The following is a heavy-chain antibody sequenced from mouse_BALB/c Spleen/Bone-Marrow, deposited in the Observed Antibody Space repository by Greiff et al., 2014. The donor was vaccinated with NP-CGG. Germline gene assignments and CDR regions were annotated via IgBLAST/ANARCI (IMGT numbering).Heavy chain of an antibody. D-gene: IGHD1-1*02. CDR1: GYSFTDYT. CDR2: FNPNNGGT. J-gene: IGHJ2*02. CDR3: ARAGWYDY. Sequence: VQLQQSGPELVKPGSSVKMSCKTSGYSFTDYTIHWVKQSHGESLEWIGRFNPNNGGTNYNQKFKDKATLTVDKSSRTAYMEFRSLTFEDSAVYYCARAGWYDYWGRGTSLTVSS. V-gene: IGHV1-22*01.